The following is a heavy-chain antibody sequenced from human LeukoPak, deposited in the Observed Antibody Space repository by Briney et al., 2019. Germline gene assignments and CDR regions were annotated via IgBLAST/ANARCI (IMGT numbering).Heavy chain of an antibody. CDR3: ARRESTYQNYYYFYYMDV. CDR2: INWNGGST. CDR1: GFTSDDYG. J-gene: IGHJ6*03. Sequence: RPGGSLRLSCAASGFTSDDYGMSWVRQAPGKGLEWVSGINWNGGSTDYADSVKGRFTISRDNAKNSLYLQMNSLRAEDTALYYCARRESTYQNYYYFYYMDVWGKGTTVTVSS. V-gene: IGHV3-20*04.